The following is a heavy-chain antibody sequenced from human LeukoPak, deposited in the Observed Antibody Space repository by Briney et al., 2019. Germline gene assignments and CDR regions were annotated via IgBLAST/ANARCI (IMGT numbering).Heavy chain of an antibody. Sequence: GGSLRLSCAASGFTFSSYGMHWVRQAPGKGLEWVAFIRYDGSNKYYADSVKGRFTISRDNSKDTLYLQMNSLRAEDTAVYYCATFTYYYDSSGYSQGDYWGQGTLVTVSS. V-gene: IGHV3-30*02. J-gene: IGHJ4*02. CDR1: GFTFSSYG. CDR2: IRYDGSNK. D-gene: IGHD3-22*01. CDR3: ATFTYYYDSSGYSQGDY.